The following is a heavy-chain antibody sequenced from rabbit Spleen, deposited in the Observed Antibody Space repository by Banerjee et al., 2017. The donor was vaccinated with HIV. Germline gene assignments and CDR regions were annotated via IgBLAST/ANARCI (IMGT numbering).Heavy chain of an antibody. D-gene: IGHD8-1*01. CDR1: GFDFSRYY. Sequence: QSLEESGGDLVKPGASLTLTCTASGFDFSRYYMCWVRQAPGKGLEWIACIYNGDGSTYYASWAKGRFTISKTSSTTVTLQMTSLTVADTATYFCARDTGSSFSTYGMDLWGPGTLVTVS. CDR3: ARDTGSSFSTYGMDL. V-gene: IGHV1S40*01. J-gene: IGHJ6*01. CDR2: IYNGDGST.